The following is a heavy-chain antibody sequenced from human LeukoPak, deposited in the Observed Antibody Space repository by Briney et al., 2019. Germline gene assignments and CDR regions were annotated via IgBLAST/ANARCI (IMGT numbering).Heavy chain of an antibody. J-gene: IGHJ4*02. CDR3: ARGQAGIEIDH. V-gene: IGHV3-30-3*01. CDR1: GFTFSNYA. CDR2: ISHDGSNK. D-gene: IGHD3-10*01. Sequence: GGSLRLSCAASGFTFSNYAMHWVRQAPGKGLEWVAVISHDGSNKHYAASVKGRFTISRDDSKNTLSLQMNTLRAEDTAVYYCARGQAGIEIDHWGQGTLVTVSS.